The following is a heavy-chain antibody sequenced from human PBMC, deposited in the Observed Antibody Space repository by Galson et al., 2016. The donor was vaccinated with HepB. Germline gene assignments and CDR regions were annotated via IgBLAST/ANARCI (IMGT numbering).Heavy chain of an antibody. D-gene: IGHD2-8*01. V-gene: IGHV3-23*01. CDR1: GFTFGTYA. CDR3: AKARGVKYAAYYFDF. CDR2: VGGGGTA. Sequence: SLRLSCAASGFTFGTYAVNWVRQAPGKGLEWVSAVGGGGTAYYADSVKGRFTVSRDNSKNTLDLHMYRLRVEDTAVYYCAKARGVKYAAYYFDFWGDGTLVTVSS. J-gene: IGHJ4*01.